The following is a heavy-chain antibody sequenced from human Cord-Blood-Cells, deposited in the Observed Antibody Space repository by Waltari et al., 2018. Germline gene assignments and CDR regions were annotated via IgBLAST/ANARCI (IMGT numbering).Heavy chain of an antibody. CDR3: AFQYSSSWYKSLFDY. V-gene: IGHV1-2*02. CDR1: GYTFTGYY. D-gene: IGHD6-13*01. Sequence: QVQLVQSGAEVKKPGASVKVSCKASGYTFTGYYMHWVRQAPGQGLEWMGWINPNRGGTNYAKKFQGRVTMTRDTSISTAYMELSRLRSDDTAVYYCAFQYSSSWYKSLFDYWGQGTLVTVSS. J-gene: IGHJ4*02. CDR2: INPNRGGT.